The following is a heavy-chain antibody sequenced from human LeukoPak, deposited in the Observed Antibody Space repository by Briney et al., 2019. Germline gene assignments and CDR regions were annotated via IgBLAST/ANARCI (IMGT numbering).Heavy chain of an antibody. CDR1: GLTFRAYG. CDR3: AILGPLDY. Sequence: GGSLRLSCSASGLTFRAYGMSLVRQAPGKGLEGGSSIRGGGGTTYYADVGGGRVTISRNNSKNTMYLQMKSLRAEDTAVYYCAILGPLDYWGQGTLVAVSS. V-gene: IGHV3-23*01. J-gene: IGHJ4*02. CDR2: IRGGGGTT.